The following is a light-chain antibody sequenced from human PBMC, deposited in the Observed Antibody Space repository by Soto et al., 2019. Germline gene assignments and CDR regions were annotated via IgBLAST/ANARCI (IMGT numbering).Light chain of an antibody. V-gene: IGKV3-20*01. CDR2: GTS. CDR3: QQYVTSPEWM. CDR1: QSVNSNY. J-gene: IGKJ1*01. Sequence: EVVLTQSPGTLSLSPGERATLSCRASQSVNSNYLAWYQQKPGQAPRLLIYGTSSRATGIPDRFSGSGSGTDFTLNISRLEPEDSAVYYCQQYVTSPEWMFGQGTKVEIK.